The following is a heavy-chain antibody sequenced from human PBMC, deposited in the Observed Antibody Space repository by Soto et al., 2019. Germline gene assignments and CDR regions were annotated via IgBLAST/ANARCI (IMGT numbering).Heavy chain of an antibody. V-gene: IGHV1-69*12. CDR1: GGTFSSYA. D-gene: IGHD6-6*01. J-gene: IGHJ6*02. CDR2: IIPIFGTA. CDR3: ARGKGSIAARLFNYYYGMDV. Sequence: QVQLVQSGAEVKKPGSSVKVSCKASGGTFSSYAISWVRQAPGQGLEWMGGIIPIFGTANYAQKFQGRVTITADESTSTAYMELSSLRSEDTAVYYCARGKGSIAARLFNYYYGMDVWGQGTTVTVSS.